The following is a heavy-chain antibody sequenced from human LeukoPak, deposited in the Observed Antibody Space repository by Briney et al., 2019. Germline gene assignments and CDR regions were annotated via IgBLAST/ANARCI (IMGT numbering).Heavy chain of an antibody. D-gene: IGHD1-26*01. CDR1: GFTFSSYA. Sequence: PGGSLRLSCAASGFTFSSYAMSWVRQAPGKGLEWVSAISGSGGSTYYADSVEGRFTISRDNSKNTLYLQMNSLRAEDTAVYYCAREGSSEPGYYYYYGMDVWGQGTTVTVSS. J-gene: IGHJ6*02. CDR3: AREGSSEPGYYYYYGMDV. V-gene: IGHV3-23*01. CDR2: ISGSGGST.